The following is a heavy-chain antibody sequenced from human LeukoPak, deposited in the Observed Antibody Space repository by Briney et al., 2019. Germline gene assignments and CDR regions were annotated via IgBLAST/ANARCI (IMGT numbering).Heavy chain of an antibody. CDR1: GYTFTSYG. CDR2: IIPIFGTA. J-gene: IGHJ6*03. CDR3: ARERRITIFGVVIYYYYYMDV. D-gene: IGHD3-3*01. Sequence: ASVKVSCKASGYTFTSYGISWVRQAPGQGLEWMGRIIPIFGTANYAQKFQGRVTITTDESTSTAYMELSSLRSEDTAVYYCARERRITIFGVVIYYYYYMDVWGKGTTVTVSS. V-gene: IGHV1-69*05.